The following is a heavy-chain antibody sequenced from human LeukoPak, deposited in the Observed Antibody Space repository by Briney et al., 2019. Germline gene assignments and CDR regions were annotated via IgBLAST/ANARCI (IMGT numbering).Heavy chain of an antibody. CDR2: IYWNDDK. D-gene: IGHD2-2*01. CDR3: AHSHRKDIVVDTKTTTTNYFDY. CDR1: GFSLSTSGVG. Sequence: SGPTLVNPTQTLTLTCTFSGFSLSTSGVGVGWIRQPPGKALEWLALIYWNDDKRYSPSLKSRLTITKDTSKNQVVLTMTNMDPVDTATYYCAHSHRKDIVVDTKTTTTNYFDYWGQGTLVTVSS. V-gene: IGHV2-5*01. J-gene: IGHJ4*02.